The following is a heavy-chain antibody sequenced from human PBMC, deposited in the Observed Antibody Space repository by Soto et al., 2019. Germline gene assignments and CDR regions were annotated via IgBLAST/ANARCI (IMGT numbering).Heavy chain of an antibody. CDR3: AHNSLRYFDWRNNWFGP. V-gene: IGHV2-5*02. Sequence: QITLKESGPTLVKPTQTLTLTCTFSGFSLSTSGVGVVWIRQPPGKALEWLALIYWDDDKRYSPSLKSSLTITKDTSKNQVVRKMTNMDPVDTATYYCAHNSLRYFDWRNNWFGPWGQGTLVTVSS. CDR2: IYWDDDK. CDR1: GFSLSTSGVG. D-gene: IGHD3-9*01. J-gene: IGHJ5*02.